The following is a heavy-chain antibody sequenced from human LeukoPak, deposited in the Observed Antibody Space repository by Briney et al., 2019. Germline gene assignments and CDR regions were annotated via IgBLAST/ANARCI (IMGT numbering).Heavy chain of an antibody. D-gene: IGHD2-8*01. J-gene: IGHJ6*03. CDR3: AKDGGNGYCYYYMDV. Sequence: GGSLRLSCAASGFTFSSYGMSWVRQAPGKGLEWVSAISGSGGSTYYADSVKGRFTISRDNSKNTLYLQTNSLRAEDTAVYYCAKDGGNGYCYYYMDVWGKGTTVTISS. CDR1: GFTFSSYG. V-gene: IGHV3-23*01. CDR2: ISGSGGST.